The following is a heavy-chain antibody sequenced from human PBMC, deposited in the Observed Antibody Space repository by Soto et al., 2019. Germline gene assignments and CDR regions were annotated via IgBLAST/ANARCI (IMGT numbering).Heavy chain of an antibody. CDR1: GFTVSSDH. CDR3: AREAAGFDL. J-gene: IGHJ3*01. CDR2: MYYGGTT. D-gene: IGHD6-13*01. V-gene: IGHV3-53*02. Sequence: EMQLVETGGGLIQPGGSLRLSCAASGFTVSSDHMSWVRQAPGKGLEWISVMYYGGTTYYADSVQGRFTISRDSSTNTLYLQTTDLRADDTAVYYCAREAAGFDLWGQGTMVTVSS.